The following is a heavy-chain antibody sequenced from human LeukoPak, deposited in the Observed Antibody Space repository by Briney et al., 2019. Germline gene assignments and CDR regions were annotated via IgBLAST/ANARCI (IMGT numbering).Heavy chain of an antibody. CDR2: IYYSGTT. V-gene: IGHV4-59*01. D-gene: IGHD6-13*01. J-gene: IGHJ4*02. CDR1: GGSISSYY. Sequence: SETLSLTCTVSGGSISSYYRSWIRQPPGKGLEWIGYIYYSGTTNYNPSLKSRVTISVDTSKNQFSLKLSSVTAADTAVYYCARGVYIAAAQYAYWGQGTLVTVSS. CDR3: ARGVYIAAAQYAY.